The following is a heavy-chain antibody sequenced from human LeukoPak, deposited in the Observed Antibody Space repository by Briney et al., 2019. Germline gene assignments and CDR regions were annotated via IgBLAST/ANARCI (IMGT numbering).Heavy chain of an antibody. CDR3: AREITMVRGVRADP. J-gene: IGHJ5*02. CDR2: INHSGST. D-gene: IGHD3-10*01. V-gene: IGHV4-34*01. Sequence: SETLSLTCAVYGGSFSDHYWNWIRQPPGKGLEWIGEINHSGSTNYNPSLKSRVTMSVDTSKNQFSLKLSSVTAADTAVYYCAREITMVRGVRADPWGQGTLVTVSS. CDR1: GGSFSDHY.